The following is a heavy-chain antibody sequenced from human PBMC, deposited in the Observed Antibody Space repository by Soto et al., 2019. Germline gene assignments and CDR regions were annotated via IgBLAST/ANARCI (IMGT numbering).Heavy chain of an antibody. V-gene: IGHV3-74*01. CDR3: PKDFSWFDP. CDR2: ISGDGSHT. Sequence: GSLRLSCTASGFTFSSSWMQWVRQLPRKGLEWVSRISGDGSHTIYANSVRGRFTISRDNSRDTLYLQMNSLRAEDTAVYYCPKDFSWFDPWGQGALVTVSS. CDR1: GFTFSSSW. J-gene: IGHJ5*02.